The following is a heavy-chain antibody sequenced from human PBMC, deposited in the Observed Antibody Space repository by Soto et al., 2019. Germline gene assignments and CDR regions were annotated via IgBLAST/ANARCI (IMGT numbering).Heavy chain of an antibody. V-gene: IGHV4-30-4*01. D-gene: IGHD3-3*01. CDR3: ARSSKYDFWSGYYNFDY. CDR2: IYYSGST. Sequence: SETLSLTCTVSGGSISSGDYYWIWIRHPPGKGLEWIGYIYYSGSTYYNPSLKSRVTISVDTSKNQFSLKLSSVTAADTAVYYCARSSKYDFWSGYYNFDYWGQGTLVTVSS. J-gene: IGHJ4*02. CDR1: GGSISSGDYY.